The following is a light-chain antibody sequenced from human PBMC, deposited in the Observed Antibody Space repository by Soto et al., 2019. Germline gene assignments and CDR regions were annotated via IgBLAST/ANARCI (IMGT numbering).Light chain of an antibody. CDR2: RNN. CDR3: SAWDDSLSGVV. Sequence: QSVLTQPPSASGTPGQRVTVSCSGSSSNNGTNYVYWYQQFPATAPKLLIYRNNQRPSGVPDRFTGSKSGTSASLAISGLRSEDEADYFCSAWDDSLSGVVFGGGTKLTVL. J-gene: IGLJ2*01. CDR1: SSNNGTNY. V-gene: IGLV1-47*01.